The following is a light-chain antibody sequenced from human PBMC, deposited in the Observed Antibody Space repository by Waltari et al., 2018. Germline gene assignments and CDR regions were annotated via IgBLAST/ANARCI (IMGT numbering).Light chain of an antibody. CDR2: VNSDGSH. Sequence: LVLTQSPSASASLGASVKLTCTLSSGYSSNVITWLQQKPGKGPRYLMKVNSDGSHRKGGDIPDRFSASTSGTEYYVTISSLQSEDEADYYCQTGGHGTWVFGGGTKLTVL. CDR1: SGYSSNV. V-gene: IGLV4-69*01. J-gene: IGLJ3*02. CDR3: QTGGHGTWV.